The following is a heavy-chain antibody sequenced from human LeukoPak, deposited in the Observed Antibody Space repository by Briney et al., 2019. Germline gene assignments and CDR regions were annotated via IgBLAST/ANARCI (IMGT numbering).Heavy chain of an antibody. CDR2: IYSGGST. CDR1: GFTLSSNY. V-gene: IGHV3-53*01. J-gene: IGHJ3*02. Sequence: GGSLRLSCAASGFTLSSNYMSWVRQAPGKGLEWVSVIYSGGSTYYADSVKGRFTISRDNSMNTLYLQMNSLRAEDTAVYYCARGKDDAFDIWGQGTMVTVSS. CDR3: ARGKDDAFDI.